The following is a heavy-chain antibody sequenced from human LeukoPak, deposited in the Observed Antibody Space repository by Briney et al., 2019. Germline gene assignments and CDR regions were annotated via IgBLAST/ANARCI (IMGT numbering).Heavy chain of an antibody. CDR1: GYTFTGYY. J-gene: IGHJ4*02. Sequence: ASVKVSCKASGYTFTGYYMHWVRQAPGQGLEWMGWINPNSGGTNYAQKFQGRVTMTRDTSISTAYMELSRLRSDDTAVYYCARGPSFRGVIKCFDYWGQGTLVTVSS. CDR2: INPNSGGT. D-gene: IGHD3-10*01. V-gene: IGHV1-2*02. CDR3: ARGPSFRGVIKCFDY.